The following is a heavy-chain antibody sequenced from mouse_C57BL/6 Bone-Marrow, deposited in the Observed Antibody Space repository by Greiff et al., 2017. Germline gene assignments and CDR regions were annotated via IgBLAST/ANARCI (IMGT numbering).Heavy chain of an antibody. D-gene: IGHD2-4*01. CDR3: TREEDIYYDPAWVAY. V-gene: IGHV1-39*01. Sequence: EVQLQQSGPELVKPGASVKISCKASGYSFTDYNMNWVKQSNGKSLEWIGVINPNYGTTSYNQKFKGKATLTVDQSSRTAYMQLNCLTSEHSAVYYCTREEDIYYDPAWVAYWGQGTLVTVSA. CDR1: GYSFTDYN. J-gene: IGHJ3*01. CDR2: INPNYGTT.